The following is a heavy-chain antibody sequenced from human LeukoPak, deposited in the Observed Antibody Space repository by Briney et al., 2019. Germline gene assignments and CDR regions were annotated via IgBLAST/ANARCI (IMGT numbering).Heavy chain of an antibody. Sequence: PSETLSLTCTVSGGSISSSSYYWGWIRQPPGKGLEWIGSIYYSGSTYYNPSLKSRVTISVDTSKNQFSLKLSSVTAADTAVYYCARNYDFWLAFDIWGQGTMVTVSS. D-gene: IGHD3-3*01. CDR2: IYYSGST. J-gene: IGHJ3*02. CDR3: ARNYDFWLAFDI. CDR1: GGSISSSSYY. V-gene: IGHV4-39*01.